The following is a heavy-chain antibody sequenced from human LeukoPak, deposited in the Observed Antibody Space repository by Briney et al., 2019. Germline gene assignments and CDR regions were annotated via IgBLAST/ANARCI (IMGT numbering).Heavy chain of an antibody. V-gene: IGHV3-7*01. D-gene: IGHD3-16*01. CDR1: GFTFSASW. CDR3: AKELKWGEYYGMDV. J-gene: IGHJ6*02. CDR2: IKPDGTET. Sequence: GGSLRLSCAASGFTFSASWMNWARQAPGKGLEWVVNIKPDGTETYYGDSVKGRFTISRDNSKNTLYLQMNSLRAEDTALYYCAKELKWGEYYGMDVWGQGTTVTVSS.